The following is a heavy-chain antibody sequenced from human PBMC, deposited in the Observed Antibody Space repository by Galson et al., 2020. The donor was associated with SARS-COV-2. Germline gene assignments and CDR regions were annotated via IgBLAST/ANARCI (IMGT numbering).Heavy chain of an antibody. J-gene: IGHJ5*02. Sequence: GSVKVSCKASGYTFTSYGISWVRQAPGQGLEWMGWISAYNGNTNYAQKLQGRVTMTTDTSTSTAYMELRSLRSDDTAVYYCARVIGNGYCGGDCSGELNWFDPWGQGTLVTVSS. D-gene: IGHD2-21*02. CDR1: GYTFTSYG. V-gene: IGHV1-18*01. CDR2: ISAYNGNT. CDR3: ARVIGNGYCGGDCSGELNWFDP.